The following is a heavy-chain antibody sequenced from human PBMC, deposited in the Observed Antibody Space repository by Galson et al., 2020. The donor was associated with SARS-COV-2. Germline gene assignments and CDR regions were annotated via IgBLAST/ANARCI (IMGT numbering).Heavy chain of an antibody. CDR1: GFTISSYG. CDR3: AKDFVLLWFGEPNAFDI. D-gene: IGHD3-10*01. CDR2: ISYDGSNK. Sequence: GESLKISCAASGFTISSYGMHWVRQAAGKGLEWVAVISYDGSNKYYADSVKGRFTISRDNSKNTLYLQMNSLRAEDTAVYYCAKDFVLLWFGEPNAFDIWGQGTMVTVSS. J-gene: IGHJ3*02. V-gene: IGHV3-30*18.